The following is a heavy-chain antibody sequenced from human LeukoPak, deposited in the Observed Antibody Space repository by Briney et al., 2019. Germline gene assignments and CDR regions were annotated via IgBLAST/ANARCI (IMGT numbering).Heavy chain of an antibody. J-gene: IGHJ6*04. CDR1: GFTFTNYW. Sequence: PGGSLRLSCVAPGFTFTNYWMTWVRQAPGKGLEWVANMKQDGREKYYVDSVKGRFTISRDNAKNSLYLQMNSLRAEDTAVYYCAELGITMIGGVWGKGTTVTISS. D-gene: IGHD3-10*02. V-gene: IGHV3-7*01. CDR2: MKQDGREK. CDR3: AELGITMIGGV.